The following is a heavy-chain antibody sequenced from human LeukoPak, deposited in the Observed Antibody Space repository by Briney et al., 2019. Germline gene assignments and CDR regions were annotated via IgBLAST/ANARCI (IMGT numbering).Heavy chain of an antibody. V-gene: IGHV3-30*01. CDR2: ISYDGSNK. J-gene: IGHJ1*01. Sequence: GGSRRLSCAASGFTFSSYAMPWVRQAPGKGLEWVEVISYDGSNKYYADSVKGRFTISRDNSKNTLYLQMNSLRAEDTAAYYCARDGSVYSSGRYFQHWGQGTLVTVSS. CDR3: ARDGSVYSSGRYFQH. CDR1: GFTFSSYA. D-gene: IGHD1-26*01.